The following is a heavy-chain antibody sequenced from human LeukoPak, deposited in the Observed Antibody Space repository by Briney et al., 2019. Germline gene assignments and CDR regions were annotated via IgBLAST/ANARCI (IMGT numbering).Heavy chain of an antibody. Sequence: GGSLRLSCATSGFSFSDYAMTWVRQAPGKGLEWVAVISYDGSNKYYADSVKGRFTISRDNSKNTLYLQMNSLRAEDTAVYYCARGPHYYDSSDYSYGMDVWGQGTTVTVSS. CDR2: ISYDGSNK. D-gene: IGHD3-22*01. V-gene: IGHV3-30-3*01. CDR1: GFSFSDYA. J-gene: IGHJ6*02. CDR3: ARGPHYYDSSDYSYGMDV.